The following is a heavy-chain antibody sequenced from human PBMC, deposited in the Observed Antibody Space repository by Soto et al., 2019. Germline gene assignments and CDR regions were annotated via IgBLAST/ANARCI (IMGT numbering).Heavy chain of an antibody. J-gene: IGHJ4*02. Sequence: PGGSLRLSCAVSGFTVSSNYMNWVRQAPGKGLQWVSLIYSGGTTYYAGSVTGRFTISRDNAKNTLYLQMNSLRAEDTAVYYCAIRASYYDSSGYFDYWGQGTLVTVSS. CDR1: GFTVSSNY. D-gene: IGHD3-22*01. CDR3: AIRASYYDSSGYFDY. CDR2: IYSGGTT. V-gene: IGHV3-53*01.